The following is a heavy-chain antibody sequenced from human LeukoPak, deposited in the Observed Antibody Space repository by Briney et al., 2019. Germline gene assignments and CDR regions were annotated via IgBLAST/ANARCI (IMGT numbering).Heavy chain of an antibody. Sequence: TGGSLRLSCAASGFTPSNYDMNWVRQAPGKGLEWVSSISTSSRYIYYKDSVRGRFTISRDDAKNSLYLEMNSLRAEDTAVYYCARADCSSSTCYLRRSWFDPWGQGTLVTVSS. J-gene: IGHJ5*02. CDR1: GFTPSNYD. CDR3: ARADCSSSTCYLRRSWFDP. D-gene: IGHD2-2*01. CDR2: ISTSSRYI. V-gene: IGHV3-21*01.